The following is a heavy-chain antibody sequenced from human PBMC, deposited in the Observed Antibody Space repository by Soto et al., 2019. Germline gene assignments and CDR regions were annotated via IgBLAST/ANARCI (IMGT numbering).Heavy chain of an antibody. CDR1: GGSISSGGYY. CDR2: IYYSGST. J-gene: IGHJ4*02. V-gene: IGHV4-31*11. Sequence: SETLSLTCAVSGGSISSGGYYWSWIRQHPGKGLEGIGYIYYSGSTYYNPSLKSRVTISVDTSRNQFSLKLTSVTAADTAIYYCARDFSLAVACSFGYWGQGTLVTVSS. D-gene: IGHD6-19*01. CDR3: ARDFSLAVACSFGY.